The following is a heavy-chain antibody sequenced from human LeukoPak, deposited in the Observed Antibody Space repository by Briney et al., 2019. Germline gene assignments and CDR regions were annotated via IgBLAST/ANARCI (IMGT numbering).Heavy chain of an antibody. J-gene: IGHJ6*03. CDR2: IDSRTATI. V-gene: IGHV3-48*03. CDR3: TRGLGMAHYYYYMDV. D-gene: IGHD5-24*01. CDR1: GFTFNTYE. Sequence: GGSLRLSCAASGFTFNTYEMNWVRQAPGKGLEWISYIDSRTATIYYADSVKGRFAISRDNAKNSLYLQMNSLRAEDTAIYYCTRGLGMAHYYYYMDVWGKGTTVTISS.